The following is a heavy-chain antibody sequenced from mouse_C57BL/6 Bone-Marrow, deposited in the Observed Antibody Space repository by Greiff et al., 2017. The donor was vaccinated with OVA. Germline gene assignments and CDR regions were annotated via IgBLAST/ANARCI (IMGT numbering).Heavy chain of an antibody. Sequence: VQLQQSGPELVKPGASVKISCKASGYAFSSSWMNWVKQRPGKGLEWIGRIYPGDGDTNYNGKFKGKATLTADKSSSTAYMQLSSLTSEDSAVYFCARGRIYYGSSYYFDYWGQGTTLTVSS. V-gene: IGHV1-82*01. CDR3: ARGRIYYGSSYYFDY. CDR1: GYAFSSSW. J-gene: IGHJ2*01. D-gene: IGHD1-1*01. CDR2: IYPGDGDT.